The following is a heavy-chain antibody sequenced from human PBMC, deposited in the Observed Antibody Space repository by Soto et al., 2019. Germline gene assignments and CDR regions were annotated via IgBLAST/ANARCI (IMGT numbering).Heavy chain of an antibody. Sequence: SETLSLTCAVSGYSISSGYYWGWIRQPPGKGLEWIGSIYHSGSTYYNPSLKSRVTISVDTSKNQFSLKLSSVTAADTAVYYCARDGPAFSGSYYLYWGQGTLVTVSS. CDR3: ARDGPAFSGSYYLY. CDR2: IYHSGST. CDR1: GYSISSGYY. D-gene: IGHD1-26*01. V-gene: IGHV4-38-2*02. J-gene: IGHJ4*02.